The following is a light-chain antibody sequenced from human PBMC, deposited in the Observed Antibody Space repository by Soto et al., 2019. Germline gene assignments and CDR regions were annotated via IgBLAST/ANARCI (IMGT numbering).Light chain of an antibody. Sequence: AIPMTQSPSSLSASVGDRVTITCRASQGIRDDLAWYQQKPGKAPKLLIYSASSLPSGVPSRFSGSGSGTDFTLTISSLQPEDFATYFCLHDYEFPFTFGPGTRVDIK. J-gene: IGKJ3*01. CDR1: QGIRDD. CDR2: SAS. CDR3: LHDYEFPFT. V-gene: IGKV1-6*01.